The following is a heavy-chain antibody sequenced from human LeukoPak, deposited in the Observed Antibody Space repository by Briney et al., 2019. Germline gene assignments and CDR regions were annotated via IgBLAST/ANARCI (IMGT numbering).Heavy chain of an antibody. Sequence: SETLSLTCTVSGYSISSGYYWGWIRQPPGKGLEWIGSIYHSGSTYYNPSLKSRVTISVDTSKNQFSLKLSSVTAADTAVYYCARVSDYDSPWGQGTLVTVSS. CDR2: IYHSGST. CDR3: ARVSDYDSP. J-gene: IGHJ5*02. D-gene: IGHD3-22*01. CDR1: GYSISSGYY. V-gene: IGHV4-38-2*02.